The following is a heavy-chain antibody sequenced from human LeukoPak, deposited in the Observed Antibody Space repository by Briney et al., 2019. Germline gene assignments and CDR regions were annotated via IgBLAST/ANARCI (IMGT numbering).Heavy chain of an antibody. CDR2: IYYSGST. CDR3: ARGLTVTFLDY. J-gene: IGHJ4*02. D-gene: IGHD4-17*01. V-gene: IGHV4-59*01. Sequence: SETLSLTCTVSGGSISSYYWSWIRQPPGKGLEWIGYIYYSGSTNYNPSLKSRVTISVDTSKNQFSLKLSSETAADTAVYYCARGLTVTFLDYWGQGTLVTVSS. CDR1: GGSISSYY.